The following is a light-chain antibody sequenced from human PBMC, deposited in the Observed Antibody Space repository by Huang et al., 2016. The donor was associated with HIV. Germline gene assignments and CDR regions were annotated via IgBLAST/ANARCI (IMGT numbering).Light chain of an antibody. J-gene: IGKJ5*01. Sequence: DIVMTQSPLSLPVTPGEPVSISCKSSQSLLHSNGYNYLDWYLQKPGQSPQLLISLGANRASGVPDRFSGRGSGTDFTLKISRVEAEDVGVYYCMQALETPITFGQGTRLEIK. CDR2: LGA. V-gene: IGKV2-28*01. CDR1: QSLLHSNGYNY. CDR3: MQALETPIT.